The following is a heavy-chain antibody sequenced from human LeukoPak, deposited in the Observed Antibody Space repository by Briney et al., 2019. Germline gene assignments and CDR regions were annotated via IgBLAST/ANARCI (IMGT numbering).Heavy chain of an antibody. D-gene: IGHD6-19*01. J-gene: IGHJ2*01. V-gene: IGHV1-69*06. Sequence: ASVKVSCKASGGTFSSYAISWVRQAPGQGLEWMGRIIPIFGTANYAQKFQGRVTITADKSTSTAYMELSSLRSEDTAVYYCAREIAVAAPWYFDLWGRGTLVTDSS. CDR3: AREIAVAAPWYFDL. CDR1: GGTFSSYA. CDR2: IIPIFGTA.